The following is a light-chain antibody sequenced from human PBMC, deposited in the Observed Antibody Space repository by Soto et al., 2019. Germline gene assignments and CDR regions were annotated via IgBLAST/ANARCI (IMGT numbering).Light chain of an antibody. J-gene: IGKJ1*01. CDR2: DAS. Sequence: DIQMTQNPSSLSASVGDRVSITCRASQSISSRLAWYQQKSGKAPNLLIYDASSLEGGVPSRFSGSASETEFTLTISSLQPDDFATYYCQQYINGWTFGQGTKVEIK. CDR3: QQYINGWT. V-gene: IGKV1-5*01. CDR1: QSISSR.